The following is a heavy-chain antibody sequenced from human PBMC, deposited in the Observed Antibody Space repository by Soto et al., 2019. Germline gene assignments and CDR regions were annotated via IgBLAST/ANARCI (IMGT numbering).Heavy chain of an antibody. J-gene: IGHJ4*02. D-gene: IGHD6-6*01. CDR3: ARMQGGRASSLGD. CDR1: GGSISSYY. Sequence: PSETLSLTCTVSGGSISSYYWSWIRQPPGKGLEWIGYIYYSGSTNYNPSLKSRVTISVDTSKNQFSLKLSSVTAADTAVYYCARMQGGRASSLGDWGQGTRVTVAS. CDR2: IYYSGST. V-gene: IGHV4-59*08.